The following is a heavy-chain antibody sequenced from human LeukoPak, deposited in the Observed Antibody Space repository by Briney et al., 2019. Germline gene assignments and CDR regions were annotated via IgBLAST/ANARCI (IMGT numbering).Heavy chain of an antibody. V-gene: IGHV3-21*01. CDR2: ISSSSSYI. Sequence: GGSLRLSCAASGFTFSSYSMNWVRQAPGKGLEWVSSISSSSSYIYHADSVKGRFTISRDNAKNSLYLQMNSLRAEDTAVYYCARGYCSGGSCSYYYYGMDVWGQGTTVTVSS. CDR1: GFTFSSYS. D-gene: IGHD2-15*01. CDR3: ARGYCSGGSCSYYYYGMDV. J-gene: IGHJ6*02.